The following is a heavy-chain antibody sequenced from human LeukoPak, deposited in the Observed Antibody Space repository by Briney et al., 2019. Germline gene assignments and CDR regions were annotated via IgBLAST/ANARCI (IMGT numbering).Heavy chain of an antibody. CDR1: GFTFSNAW. CDR3: TTERTVDYVGDY. V-gene: IGHV3-15*01. J-gene: IGHJ4*02. CDR2: IKSKTDGGTT. Sequence: GGSLRLSCAASGFTFSNAWMSWVRQAPGKGLEWVGRIKSKTDGGTTDYAAPVKGRFTISRDDSKNTLYLQMNSLKTEDTAMYYCTTERTVDYVGDYWGQGTLVTVSS. D-gene: IGHD4-23*01.